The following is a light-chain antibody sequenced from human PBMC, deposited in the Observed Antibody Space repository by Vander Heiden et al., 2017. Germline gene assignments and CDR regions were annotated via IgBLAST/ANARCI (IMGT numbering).Light chain of an antibody. J-gene: IGKJ1*01. CDR1: QTIISS. Sequence: DIQITQSPSSLSASVGDRVTITCRPSQTIISSLNWYQQKPAKAPNLLIYATSHLHDGVPSRFSGSGAGTDFTLTISSLQPADFATFYCQQRYSTPRTFGQGTKVEIK. V-gene: IGKV1-39*01. CDR3: QQRYSTPRT. CDR2: ATS.